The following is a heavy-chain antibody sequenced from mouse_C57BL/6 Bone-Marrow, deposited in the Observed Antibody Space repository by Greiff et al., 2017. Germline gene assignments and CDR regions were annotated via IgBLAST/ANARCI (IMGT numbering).Heavy chain of an antibody. CDR1: GYTFTSYW. CDR3: ARWLLRFAY. Sequence: QVQLQQPGAELVKPGASVKLSCKASGYTFTSYWMHWVKQRTGQGLEWIGMIHPNSGSTNYNEKFKSKATLTVDKSSSTAYMQLSSLTSEDAAVYYCARWLLRFAYWGQGTLVTVSA. J-gene: IGHJ3*01. V-gene: IGHV1-64*01. D-gene: IGHD2-3*01. CDR2: IHPNSGST.